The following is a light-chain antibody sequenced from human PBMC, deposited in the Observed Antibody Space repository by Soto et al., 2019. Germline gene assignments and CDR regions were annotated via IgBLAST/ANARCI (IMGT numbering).Light chain of an antibody. J-gene: IGLJ1*01. CDR1: SSDVGTYNY. Sequence: QSALTQPRSVSGSPGQSVTISCTGTSSDVGTYNYVSWYQQHPGKAPKVMIYDVSERPSGVPDRFSGSKSGNTASLTISGLQAEDEADYYCCSYAGSPRYVFGTGTKLTGL. CDR3: CSYAGSPRYV. V-gene: IGLV2-11*01. CDR2: DVS.